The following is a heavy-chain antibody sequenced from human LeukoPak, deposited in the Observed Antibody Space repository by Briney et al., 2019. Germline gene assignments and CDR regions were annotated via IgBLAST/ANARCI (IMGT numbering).Heavy chain of an antibody. Sequence: GGSLRLSCAASGFTFSNAWMSWVRQAPGKGLEWVGRIKSKTDGGTTDYAAPVKGRFTISRDDSKNTLYLQMNSLKTEDTAAYYCTTDPPWYYDILTGYYSMDYWGQGTLVTVSS. CDR1: GFTFSNAW. V-gene: IGHV3-15*01. CDR3: TTDPPWYYDILTGYYSMDY. J-gene: IGHJ4*02. CDR2: IKSKTDGGTT. D-gene: IGHD3-9*01.